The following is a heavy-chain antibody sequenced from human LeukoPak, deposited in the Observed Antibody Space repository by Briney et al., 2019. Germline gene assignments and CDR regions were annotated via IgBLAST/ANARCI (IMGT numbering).Heavy chain of an antibody. CDR3: ARSWIFTAASQYYYFDY. Sequence: ASVKVSCKASGYTFTRRYLHWVRQAPGQGLEWMGVINPSGGSATYAQKFQGRVTMTRDMSISTAYMELSRLRSDDTAVYYCARSWIFTAASQYYYFDYWGQGTLVTVSS. CDR1: GYTFTRRY. V-gene: IGHV1-46*01. J-gene: IGHJ4*02. CDR2: INPSGGSA. D-gene: IGHD6-25*01.